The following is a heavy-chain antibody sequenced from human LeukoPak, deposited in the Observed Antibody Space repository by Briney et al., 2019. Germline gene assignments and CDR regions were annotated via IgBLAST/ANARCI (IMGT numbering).Heavy chain of an antibody. V-gene: IGHV4-59*01. J-gene: IGHJ4*02. CDR1: GGSISSYY. CDR2: IYYSGST. Sequence: PSETLSLTCTVSGGSISSYYWSWIRQPPGKGLEWIGYIYYSGSTNYNPSLKSRVTISVDTSKDQFSLKLSSVTAADTAVYYCARDRSYGSSFDYWGQGTLVTVSS. CDR3: ARDRSYGSSFDY. D-gene: IGHD3-16*01.